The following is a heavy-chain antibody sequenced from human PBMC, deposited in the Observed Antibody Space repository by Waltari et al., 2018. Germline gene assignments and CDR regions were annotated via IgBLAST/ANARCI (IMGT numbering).Heavy chain of an antibody. Sequence: EEQLVESGGGLAQPGESLRLSCAASGFTFSRYWMDWVRQAPGRGLVWGSRINSDGRSTTYADSVKCRFTNSRDNAKNTLYVQMNRLRAEDTAVYYCARVATKTYSSPVPGRPYYYGMDVWGQGTTVTVSS. CDR1: GFTFSRYW. D-gene: IGHD6-19*01. J-gene: IGHJ6*02. CDR3: ARVATKTYSSPVPGRPYYYGMDV. V-gene: IGHV3-74*01. CDR2: INSDGRST.